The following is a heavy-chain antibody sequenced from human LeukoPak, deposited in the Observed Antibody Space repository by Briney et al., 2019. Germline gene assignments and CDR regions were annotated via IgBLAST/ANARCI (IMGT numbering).Heavy chain of an antibody. CDR1: GYTFTSYD. CDR2: MNPNSGNT. CDR3: AIPMYSSGWSGDY. D-gene: IGHD6-19*01. V-gene: IGHV1-8*01. J-gene: IGHJ4*02. Sequence: ASVKVSCEASGYTFTSYDINWVRQATGQGLEWMGWMNPNSGNTGYAQKFQGRVTMTRNTSISTAYMELSSLRSEDTAVYYCAIPMYSSGWSGDYWGQGTLVTVSS.